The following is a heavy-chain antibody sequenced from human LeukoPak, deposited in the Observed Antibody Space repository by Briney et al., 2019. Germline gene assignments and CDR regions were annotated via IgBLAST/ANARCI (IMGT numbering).Heavy chain of an antibody. CDR3: ARARFWGELLEGLGY. D-gene: IGHD1-26*01. Sequence: GGSLRLSCAASGFTFSSYGMSWVRQAPGKGLEWVSAISGSGGSTYYADSVKGRFTISRDNSKNTLYLQMGSLRAEDMAVYHCARARFWGELLEGLGYWGQGTLVTVSS. V-gene: IGHV3-23*01. CDR1: GFTFSSYG. J-gene: IGHJ4*02. CDR2: ISGSGGST.